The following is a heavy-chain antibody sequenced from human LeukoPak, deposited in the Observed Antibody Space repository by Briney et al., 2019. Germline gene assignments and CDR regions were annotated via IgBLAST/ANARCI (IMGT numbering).Heavy chain of an antibody. D-gene: IGHD6-13*01. Sequence: PGGSLRLSCAASGFTFSSYAMHWVRQAPGKGLEWVAVISYDGSNKYYADSVKGRFTISRDNSKNTLHLQMNTLRAEDTAVYYCASRIATAGSVDYWGQGTQVTVSS. CDR3: ASRIATAGSVDY. CDR1: GFTFSSYA. J-gene: IGHJ4*02. V-gene: IGHV3-30*14. CDR2: ISYDGSNK.